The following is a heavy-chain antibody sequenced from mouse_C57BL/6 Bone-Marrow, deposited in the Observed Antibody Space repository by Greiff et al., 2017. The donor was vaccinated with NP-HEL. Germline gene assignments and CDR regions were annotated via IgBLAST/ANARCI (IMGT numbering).Heavy chain of an antibody. Sequence: EESGPGLVKPSQSLSLTCSVTGYSITSGYYWNWIRQFPGNKLEWMGYISYDGSNNYNPSLKNRISITRDTSKNQFFLKLNSVTTEDTATYYCARVPPFYAMDYWGQGTSVTVSS. CDR2: ISYDGSN. V-gene: IGHV3-6*01. CDR3: ARVPPFYAMDY. J-gene: IGHJ4*01. CDR1: GYSITSGYY.